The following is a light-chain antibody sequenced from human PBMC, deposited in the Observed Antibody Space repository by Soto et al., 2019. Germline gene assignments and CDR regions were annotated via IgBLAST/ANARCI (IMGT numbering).Light chain of an antibody. CDR2: DVS. Sequence: QSVLTQPASVSGSPGQSITISCTGTSSDVGGYNYVSWYQQHPGKAPKLMIYDVSNRPSGVSNRFSGSKSGNTASLTISGPQAEDEADYYCSSYTSSSTGIIFGTGTKVTVL. J-gene: IGLJ1*01. V-gene: IGLV2-14*01. CDR1: SSDVGGYNY. CDR3: SSYTSSSTGII.